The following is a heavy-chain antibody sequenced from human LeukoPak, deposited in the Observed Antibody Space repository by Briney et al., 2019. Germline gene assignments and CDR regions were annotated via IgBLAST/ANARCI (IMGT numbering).Heavy chain of an antibody. V-gene: IGHV3-30-3*01. CDR3: ARAIFNGFDI. J-gene: IGHJ3*02. CDR1: GFTFRSYA. CDR2: ISYDGSNK. Sequence: PGRSLILSCAGSGFTFRSYAMHWVRQAPGKGLEWVAVISYDGSNKDYADSVKGRFTISRDNSKNTLFLQMNSLRAEDTAVYCCARAIFNGFDIWGQGTMDTVSS.